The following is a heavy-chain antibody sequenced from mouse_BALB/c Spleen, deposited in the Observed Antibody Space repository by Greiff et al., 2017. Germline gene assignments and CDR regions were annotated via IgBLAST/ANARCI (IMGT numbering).Heavy chain of an antibody. CDR1: GFTFSDYY. Sequence: EVQVVESGGGLVKPGGSLKLSCAASGFTFSDYYMYWVRQTPEKRLEWVATISDGGSYTYYPDSVKGRFTISRDNAKNNLYLQMSSLKSEDTAMYYCAREGGVRRVFAYWGQGTLVTVSA. J-gene: IGHJ3*01. V-gene: IGHV5-4*02. CDR3: AREGGVRRVFAY. CDR2: ISDGGSYT. D-gene: IGHD2-14*01.